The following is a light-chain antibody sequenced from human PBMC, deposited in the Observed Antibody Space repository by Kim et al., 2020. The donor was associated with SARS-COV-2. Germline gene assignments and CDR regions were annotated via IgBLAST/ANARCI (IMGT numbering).Light chain of an antibody. V-gene: IGLV2-14*03. CDR2: DVS. J-gene: IGLJ3*02. Sequence: SLTYSFTGTSSYVGRYHSFSWFQHHPGKAPKLMIYDVSKRPSGVSNRFSASKSGNTASLTTSGLQAEDEADYSCSLHTNSDTSVFGGGTQLTVL. CDR1: SSYVGRYHS. CDR3: SLHTNSDTSV.